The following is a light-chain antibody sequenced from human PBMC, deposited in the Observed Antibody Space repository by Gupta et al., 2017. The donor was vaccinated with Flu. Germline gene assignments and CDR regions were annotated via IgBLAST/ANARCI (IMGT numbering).Light chain of an antibody. Sequence: CKTSQSVLYSSNNRNYIGWYQKKPGQPPKLLIYWASTREAGVPDRFSGSGSGTDFSLTISSLQAEDVAVYYCQQFYNTLPAQFPFGPGTKLGIK. CDR2: WAS. CDR3: QQFYNTLPAQFP. V-gene: IGKV4-1*01. J-gene: IGKJ2*01. CDR1: QSVLYSSNNRNY.